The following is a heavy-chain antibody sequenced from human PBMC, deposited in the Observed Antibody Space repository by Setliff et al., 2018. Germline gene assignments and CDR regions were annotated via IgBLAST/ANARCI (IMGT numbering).Heavy chain of an antibody. Sequence: ASVKVSCKASGYTFTSYAMHWVRRAPGQRLEWMGWINAGNGNTKYSQKFQGRVTITRDTSASTAYMELSSLRSEDTAVYYCARDPASSGYDTYYYYYYGMDVWGQGTTVTVSS. J-gene: IGHJ6*02. CDR1: GYTFTSYA. D-gene: IGHD5-12*01. CDR3: ARDPASSGYDTYYYYYYGMDV. CDR2: INAGNGNT. V-gene: IGHV1-3*01.